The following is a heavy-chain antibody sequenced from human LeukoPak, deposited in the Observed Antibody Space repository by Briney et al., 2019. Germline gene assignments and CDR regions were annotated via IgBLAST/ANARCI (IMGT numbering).Heavy chain of an antibody. CDR1: GFTFSSYS. D-gene: IGHD2-21*01. CDR2: ISSSSSYI. Sequence: GGSLRLSCAASGFTFSSYSMNWVRQAPGKGLEWVSSISSSSSYIYYADSVKGRFTISRDNAKNSLFLQMNSLRAEDTAVYYCARDRVIVVRDFVLTSPPALDSWGQGTLVTVSS. V-gene: IGHV3-21*01. CDR3: ARDRVIVVRDFVLTSPPALDS. J-gene: IGHJ4*02.